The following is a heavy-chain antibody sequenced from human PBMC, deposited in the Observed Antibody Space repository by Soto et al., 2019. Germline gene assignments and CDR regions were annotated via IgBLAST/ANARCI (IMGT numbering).Heavy chain of an antibody. CDR3: ARGMYSSGNYPFDY. CDR2: ISSISDSI. CDR1: VFIFDDYA. D-gene: IGHD6-25*01. J-gene: IGHJ4*02. Sequence: PWGSLRISCASSVFIFDDYAMHWVRQLPGKRLEWVSCISSISDSIVYADSVKGRFTISRDNAKNSLYLQMNSLRAEDSALYYCARGMYSSGNYPFDYWGLGTMVTVSS. V-gene: IGHV3-9*01.